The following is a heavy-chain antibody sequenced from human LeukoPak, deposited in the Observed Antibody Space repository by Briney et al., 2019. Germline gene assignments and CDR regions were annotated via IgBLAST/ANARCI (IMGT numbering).Heavy chain of an antibody. CDR3: ARGATFDD. J-gene: IGHJ5*02. V-gene: IGHV3-7*03. CDR1: GFTFSSYW. D-gene: IGHD1-26*01. Sequence: AGGSLRLSCGVSGFTFSSYWMSWVRRAPGKGLEWVANIKQDGSEKFYADSVKGRFSISRDNAKNSLYLQMNSLRAEDTAVYYCARGATFDDWGQGTLVTVSS. CDR2: IKQDGSEK.